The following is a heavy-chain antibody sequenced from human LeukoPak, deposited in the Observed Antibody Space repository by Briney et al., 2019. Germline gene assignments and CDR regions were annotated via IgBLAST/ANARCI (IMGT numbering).Heavy chain of an antibody. Sequence: SETLSLTCTVSGGSISSGSYYWSWIRQPAGKGLEWIGRIYTSGSTNYNPSLKSRVTISVDTSKNQFSLKLSSVTAADTAVYYCARDNPYYHGSGSYFGFDPWGQGTLVTVSS. V-gene: IGHV4-61*02. CDR1: GGSISSGSYY. D-gene: IGHD3-10*01. CDR2: IYTSGST. CDR3: ARDNPYYHGSGSYFGFDP. J-gene: IGHJ5*02.